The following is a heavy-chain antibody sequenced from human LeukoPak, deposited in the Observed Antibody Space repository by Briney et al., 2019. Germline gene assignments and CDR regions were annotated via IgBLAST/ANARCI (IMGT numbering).Heavy chain of an antibody. CDR1: GGTFSSYA. Sequence: SVKVSCKASGGTFSSYAISWVRQAPGQGLEWMGGIIPIFGTANYAQKFQGRVTITADKSTSTAYMELSSLRAEDTAVYYCASVRGPYYFDYWGQGTLVTVSS. V-gene: IGHV1-69*06. CDR3: ASVRGPYYFDY. D-gene: IGHD3-10*01. J-gene: IGHJ4*02. CDR2: IIPIFGTA.